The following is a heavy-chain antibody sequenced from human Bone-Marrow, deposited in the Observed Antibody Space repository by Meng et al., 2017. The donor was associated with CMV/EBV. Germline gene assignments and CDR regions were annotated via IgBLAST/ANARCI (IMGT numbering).Heavy chain of an antibody. D-gene: IGHD6-13*01. CDR3: ATGGIAALDY. CDR2: ISGSGGST. V-gene: IGHV3-23*01. Sequence: GESLKISCAASGFTFSSYAMSWVRPAPGKGLEWVSAISGSGGSTYYADSVTGRFTISRDNSKNTLYLQMNSLRAEDTAVYYCATGGIAALDYWGQGTLVTVSS. J-gene: IGHJ4*02. CDR1: GFTFSSYA.